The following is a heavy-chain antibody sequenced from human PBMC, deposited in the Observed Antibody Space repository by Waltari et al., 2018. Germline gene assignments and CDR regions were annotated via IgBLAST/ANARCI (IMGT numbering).Heavy chain of an antibody. J-gene: IGHJ6*02. CDR2: IYYSGST. D-gene: IGHD3-22*01. V-gene: IGHV4-59*01. CDR3: ARDPGDSSGYNDGYYYGMDV. CDR1: GGSISSYY. Sequence: QVQLQESGPGLVKPSETLSLTCTVSGGSISSYYWSWIRQPPGKGLEWIGYIYYSGSTNYNPTLKSRVTISGDTSKNQFSLKLSSVTAADTAVYYCARDPGDSSGYNDGYYYGMDVWGQGTTVTVSS.